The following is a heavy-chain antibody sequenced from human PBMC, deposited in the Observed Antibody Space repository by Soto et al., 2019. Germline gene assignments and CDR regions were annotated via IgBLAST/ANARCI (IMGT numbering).Heavy chain of an antibody. CDR1: GFTFSTYA. CDR2: IDNSGGST. D-gene: IGHD5-18*01. J-gene: IGHJ4*02. CDR3: AKGGYNYGFLFDC. Sequence: EVQLLESGGGLVQPGGSLRLSCAASGFTFSTYAMSWVRQAPGKGLEWVSTIDNSGGSTYYADSVKGRFTISRDNYKNPLYLQMNSLRAEDTAVYYCAKGGYNYGFLFDCWGQGTLVTVSS. V-gene: IGHV3-23*05.